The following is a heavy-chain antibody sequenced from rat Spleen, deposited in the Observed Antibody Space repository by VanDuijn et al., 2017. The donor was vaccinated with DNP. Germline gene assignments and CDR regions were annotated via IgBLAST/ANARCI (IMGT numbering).Heavy chain of an antibody. V-gene: IGHV5S13*01. CDR1: GFTFSNYG. J-gene: IGHJ3*01. CDR3: ARQGMYTTDWFAY. D-gene: IGHD1-6*01. Sequence: EVQLVESGGGLVQPRRSLKLSCAASGFTFSNYGMAWVRQAPTKGLEWVASISSGSGDTYYRDSVKGRFTVSRDNAKNTQYLQMDSLRSEDTATYYCARQGMYTTDWFAYWGQGTLVTVSS. CDR2: ISSGSGDT.